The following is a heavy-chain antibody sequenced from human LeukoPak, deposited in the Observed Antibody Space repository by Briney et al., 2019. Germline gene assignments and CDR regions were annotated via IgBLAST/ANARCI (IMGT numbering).Heavy chain of an antibody. J-gene: IGHJ4*02. CDR2: INPNSGGT. D-gene: IGHD2-15*01. V-gene: IGHV1-2*02. CDR3: ARGKYCSGGSCYSGFDY. Sequence: GASVKVSCKASGYTFTGYYMHWVRQAPGQGLEWMGWINPNSGGTNYAQKFQGRVTMTRDTSISTAYMELSRLRSDDTAVYYYARGKYCSGGSCYSGFDYWGQGTLVTVSS. CDR1: GYTFTGYY.